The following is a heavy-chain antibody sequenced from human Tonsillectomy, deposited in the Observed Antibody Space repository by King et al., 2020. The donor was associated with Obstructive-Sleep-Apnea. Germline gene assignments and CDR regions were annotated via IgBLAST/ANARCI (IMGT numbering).Heavy chain of an antibody. Sequence: VQLVESGGGVVQPGRSLRLSCAASGFTFSSYGMHWVRQAPGKGLEWVTFISYDGSNKYYADSVKGRFTISRDNSKNTLYLQMNSLRAEDTAVYYCAKTFSTVITWFDYYXGMDXWGQGTTXTVSS. CDR1: GFTFSSYG. V-gene: IGHV3-30*18. J-gene: IGHJ6*02. CDR2: ISYDGSNK. CDR3: AKTFSTVITWFDYYXGMDX. D-gene: IGHD4-11*01.